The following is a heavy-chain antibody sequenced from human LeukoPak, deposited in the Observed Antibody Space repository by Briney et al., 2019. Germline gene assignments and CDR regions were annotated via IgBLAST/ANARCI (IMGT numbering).Heavy chain of an antibody. V-gene: IGHV4-4*07. CDR2: IYIRGNT. CDR3: ANSIDFDYGDYYFDY. D-gene: IGHD4-17*01. CDR1: GGSISSYY. Sequence: SETLSLTCTVSGGSISSYYWSWIRQPAGKGLEWIGRIYIRGNTNYNPSLKSRVTMSGDMSKNQFSLKLSSVTAADTAVYYCANSIDFDYGDYYFDYWGQGALVTISS. J-gene: IGHJ4*02.